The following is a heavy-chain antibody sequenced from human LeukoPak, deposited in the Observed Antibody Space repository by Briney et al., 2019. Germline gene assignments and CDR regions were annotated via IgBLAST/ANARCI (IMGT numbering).Heavy chain of an antibody. CDR2: INHSGSA. CDR3: ARGVAAAGTVGVYYFDY. V-gene: IGHV4-34*01. J-gene: IGHJ4*02. Sequence: SETLSLTCAVYGGSFSGYYWSWIRQPPGKGLEWIGEINHSGSANYNPSLKSRVTISVDTSKNQFSLNLSSVTAADTAVYSCARGVAAAGTVGVYYFDYWGQGTLVTVSS. CDR1: GGSFSGYY. D-gene: IGHD6-13*01.